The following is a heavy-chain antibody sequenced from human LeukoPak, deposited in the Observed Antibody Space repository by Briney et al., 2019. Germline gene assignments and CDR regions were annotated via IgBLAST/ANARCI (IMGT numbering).Heavy chain of an antibody. Sequence: PSETLSLTCTVSGGSISSSSYYWGWIRQPPGKGLEWIGSIYYSGSTYYNPSLKSRVTISVDTSKNQFSLKLRSVTAADTAVYYCARVARRSTSSPHYYYYYMDVWGKGTTVTVSS. CDR1: GGSISSSSYY. V-gene: IGHV4-39*07. CDR3: ARVARRSTSSPHYYYYYMDV. D-gene: IGHD2-2*01. CDR2: IYYSGST. J-gene: IGHJ6*03.